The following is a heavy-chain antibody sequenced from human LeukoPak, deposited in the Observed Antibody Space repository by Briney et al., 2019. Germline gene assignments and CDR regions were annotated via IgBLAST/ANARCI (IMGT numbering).Heavy chain of an antibody. CDR1: GFTFSHYG. CDR2: IWSDGSDK. CDR3: VKDAQRGFDYSNSLQN. V-gene: IGHV3-33*06. D-gene: IGHD4-11*01. J-gene: IGHJ1*01. Sequence: PGGSLRLSCAASGFTFSHYGMHWVRQAPGAGLEWVAAIWSDGSDKYYAKSVKGRFTISRDNSKNSLSLQMNSLRAEDTAVYYCVKDAQRGFDYSNSLQNWGQGILVTVSS.